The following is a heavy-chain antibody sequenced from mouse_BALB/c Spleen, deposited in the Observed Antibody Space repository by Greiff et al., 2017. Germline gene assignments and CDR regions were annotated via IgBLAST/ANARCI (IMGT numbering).Heavy chain of an antibody. J-gene: IGHJ2*01. CDR3: ARGDYYGSSYCGY. V-gene: IGHV5-6-3*01. CDR2: INSNGGST. Sequence: DVKLVESGGGLVQPGGSLKLSCAASGFTFSSYGMSWVRQTPDKRLELVATINSNGGSTYYPDSVKGRFTISRDNAKNTLYLQMSSLKSEDTAMYYCARGDYYGSSYCGYWGQGTTLTVSS. CDR1: GFTFSSYG. D-gene: IGHD1-1*01.